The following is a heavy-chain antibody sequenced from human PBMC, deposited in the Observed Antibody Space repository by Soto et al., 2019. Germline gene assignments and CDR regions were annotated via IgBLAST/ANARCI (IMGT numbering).Heavy chain of an antibody. CDR1: GFTFDDYA. V-gene: IGHV3-9*01. CDR3: AKDIVGKTSSAFDI. J-gene: IGHJ3*02. D-gene: IGHD2-21*01. CDR2: ISWNSGSI. Sequence: HPGGSLRLSCAASGFTFDDYAMHWVRQAPGKGLEWVSGISWNSGSIGYADSVKGRFTISRDNAKNSLYLQMNSLRAEDTALYYCAKDIVGKTSSAFDIWGQGTMVTVSS.